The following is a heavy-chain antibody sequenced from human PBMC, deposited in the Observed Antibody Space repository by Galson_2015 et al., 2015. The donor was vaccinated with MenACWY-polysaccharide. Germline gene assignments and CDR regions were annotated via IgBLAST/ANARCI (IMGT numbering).Heavy chain of an antibody. CDR1: GFSFSTYW. Sequence: SLRLSCAASGFSFSTYWMHWVRHAPGKGLVWVSRINADGSATDYADSVRGRFTISRDNAKNTRYLEMNSLRAEDTAVYYCTKAGAKYCRGSSCYFNWFDPWGQGTLVTVSS. J-gene: IGHJ5*02. D-gene: IGHD2-15*01. V-gene: IGHV3-74*01. CDR3: TKAGAKYCRGSSCYFNWFDP. CDR2: INADGSAT.